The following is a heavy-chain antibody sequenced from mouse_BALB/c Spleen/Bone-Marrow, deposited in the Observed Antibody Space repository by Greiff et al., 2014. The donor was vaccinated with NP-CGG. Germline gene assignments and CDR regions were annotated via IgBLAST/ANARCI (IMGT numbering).Heavy chain of an antibody. Sequence: QVQLKESGPELVKPGASVKISCKASGYAFSSSWMNWVKQRPGQGLEWIGRIYPGDGDTNYNGKFKGKATLTADKSSSTAYMQFSSLTSVDSAVYFCARGYGNYEGWFAYWGQGTLVTVSA. D-gene: IGHD2-10*02. CDR2: IYPGDGDT. V-gene: IGHV1-82*01. J-gene: IGHJ3*01. CDR3: ARGYGNYEGWFAY. CDR1: GYAFSSSW.